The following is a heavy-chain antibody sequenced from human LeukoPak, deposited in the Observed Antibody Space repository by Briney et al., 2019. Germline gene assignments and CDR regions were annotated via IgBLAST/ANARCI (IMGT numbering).Heavy chain of an antibody. J-gene: IGHJ4*02. Sequence: SETLSLTCTVSGGSISSYYWGWIRQPPGKGLEYIGSIYYSGRTYYNPSLKSRVTISVDTSKNQFSLKLSSVTAADTAVYYCARIEYSGPLDYWGQGTLVTVSS. V-gene: IGHV4-39*07. CDR2: IYYSGRT. D-gene: IGHD1-26*01. CDR1: GGSISSYY. CDR3: ARIEYSGPLDY.